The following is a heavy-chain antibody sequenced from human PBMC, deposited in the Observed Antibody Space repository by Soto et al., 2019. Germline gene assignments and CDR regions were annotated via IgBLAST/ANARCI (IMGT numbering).Heavy chain of an antibody. D-gene: IGHD1-7*01. CDR3: ARKGITGTTSWFDP. CDR2: IIPIFGTA. CDR1: GGTLSSYA. J-gene: IGHJ5*02. Sequence: SVKVSCNASGGTLSSYAISWVRQAPGQGLEWMGGIIPIFGTANYAQKFQGRVTITADESTSTAYMELSSLRSEDTAVYYCARKGITGTTSWFDPWGQGTLVTVSS. V-gene: IGHV1-69*13.